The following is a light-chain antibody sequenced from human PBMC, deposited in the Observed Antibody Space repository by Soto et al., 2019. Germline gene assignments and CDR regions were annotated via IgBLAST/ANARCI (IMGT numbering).Light chain of an antibody. CDR1: ESLTSY. CDR2: AAS. CDR3: QQSNSNPPT. J-gene: IGKJ5*01. V-gene: IGKV1-39*01. Sequence: DIQFTHSPCFAWTSXGDGVTITXXASESLTSYLNWYQQKPGKAPKLLIYAASSLYSGVPSRFSGSGSGTDFTLTISSLQPEDFATYYCQQSNSNPPTFGQGTRLETK.